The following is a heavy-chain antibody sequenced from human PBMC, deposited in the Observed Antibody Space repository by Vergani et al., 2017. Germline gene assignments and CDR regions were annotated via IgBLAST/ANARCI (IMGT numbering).Heavy chain of an antibody. CDR1: GFTFIMHA. CDR3: AKVGRSELAGTFGAFDI. D-gene: IGHD6-19*01. CDR2: LSASDRRT. Sequence: EVQLLESGGDLVQPGGSLRLSCAASGFTFIMHAMSWVRQAPGKGLEWVSTLSASDRRTHYADSVKGRFTISRDNSKNTLFLHMNSLRPEDTAVYYCAKVGRSELAGTFGAFDIWGQGTMVTVSS. V-gene: IGHV3-23*01. J-gene: IGHJ3*02.